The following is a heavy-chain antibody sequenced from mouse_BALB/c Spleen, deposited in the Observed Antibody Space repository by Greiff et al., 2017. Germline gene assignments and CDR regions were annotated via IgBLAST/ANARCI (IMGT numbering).Heavy chain of an antibody. CDR1: GFSLTGYG. J-gene: IGHJ2*01. D-gene: IGHD2-10*02. V-gene: IGHV2-6-7*01. CDR3: ARSYGNYYFDY. Sequence: QVQLKESGPGLVAPSQSLSITCTVSGFSLTGYGVNWVRQPPGKGLEWLGMIWGDGSTDYNSALKSRLSISKDNSKSQVFLKMNSLQTDDTARYYCARSYGNYYFDYWGQGTTLTVSS. CDR2: IWGDGST.